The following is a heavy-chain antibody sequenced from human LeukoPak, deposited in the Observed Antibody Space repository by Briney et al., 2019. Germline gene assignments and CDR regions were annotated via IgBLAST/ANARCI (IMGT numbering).Heavy chain of an antibody. CDR1: GGSISSYY. J-gene: IGHJ4*02. Sequence: SGTLSLTCAVSGGSISSYYWSWIRQPPGKGLEWIGYIYYSGSTNYNPSLKSRVTISVDTSKNRFSLKLSSVTAADTAVYYCARDTLRAVLDYWGQGTLVTVSS. CDR2: IYYSGST. CDR3: ARDTLRAVLDY. V-gene: IGHV4-59*01. D-gene: IGHD4-17*01.